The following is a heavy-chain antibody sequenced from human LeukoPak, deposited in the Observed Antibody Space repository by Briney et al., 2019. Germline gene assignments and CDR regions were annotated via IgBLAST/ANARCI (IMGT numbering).Heavy chain of an antibody. J-gene: IGHJ6*02. CDR3: ARDQTRIAAAGQSYGMDV. Sequence: SDTLSLTCTVSGGSISSGGYYWSWVRQPPGKGLEWIGEIYHSGSTNYNPSLKSRVTISVDKSKNQFSLKLSSVTAADTAVYYCARDQTRIAAAGQSYGMDVWGQGTTVTVSS. CDR1: GGSISSGGYY. CDR2: IYHSGST. D-gene: IGHD6-13*01. V-gene: IGHV4-39*07.